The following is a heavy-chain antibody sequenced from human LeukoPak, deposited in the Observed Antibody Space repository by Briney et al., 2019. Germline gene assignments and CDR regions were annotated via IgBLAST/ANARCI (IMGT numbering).Heavy chain of an antibody. Sequence: GASVKVSCKASGYSFTVYYMHWVRQAPGQGLEWMGWINPNSGGTNYAQKFLGRVTMTRDTSISTAYMELSRLRSDDTAVYYCASLYGDYVASDYWGQGTLATVSS. CDR2: INPNSGGT. CDR3: ASLYGDYVASDY. CDR1: GYSFTVYY. V-gene: IGHV1-2*02. J-gene: IGHJ4*02. D-gene: IGHD4-17*01.